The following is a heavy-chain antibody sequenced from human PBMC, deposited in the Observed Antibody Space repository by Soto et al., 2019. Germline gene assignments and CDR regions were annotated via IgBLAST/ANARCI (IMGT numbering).Heavy chain of an antibody. D-gene: IGHD6-13*01. J-gene: IGHJ4*02. V-gene: IGHV1-2*04. CDR2: INPNSGGT. CDR1: GYTFTGYY. CDR3: ARGDQAAGTGDY. Sequence: ASVKVSCKASGYTFTGYYMHWVRQAPGQGLEWMGWINPNSGGTNYAQKFQGWVTMTRDTSISTAYMELRRLRSDDTAVYYWARGDQAAGTGDYWGQGTLVTVSS.